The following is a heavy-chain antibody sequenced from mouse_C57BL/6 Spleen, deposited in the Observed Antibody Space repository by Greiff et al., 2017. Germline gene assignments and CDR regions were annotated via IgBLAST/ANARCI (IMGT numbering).Heavy chain of an antibody. D-gene: IGHD1-1*01. CDR2: ISGGGGNT. CDR1: GFTFSSYT. J-gene: IGHJ1*03. Sequence: EVKLVESGGGLVKPGGSLKLSCAASGFTFSSYTMSWVRQTPEKRLEWVATISGGGGNTYYPDSVKGRFTISRDNAKNTLYLQMSSLRSDDTALYYCARRDYYGRSYWYFDVWGTGTTVTVSS. V-gene: IGHV5-9*01. CDR3: ARRDYYGRSYWYFDV.